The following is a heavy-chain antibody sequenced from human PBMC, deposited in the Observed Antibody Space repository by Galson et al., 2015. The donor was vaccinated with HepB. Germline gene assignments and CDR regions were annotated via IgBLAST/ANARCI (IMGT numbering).Heavy chain of an antibody. V-gene: IGHV1-2*02. D-gene: IGHD6-19*01. J-gene: IGHJ6*02. Sequence: SVKVSCKASGYTFTGYYIHWVRRAPGQGPAWMGWLNPNSGATTYAQMFQGRVTMTRDTAIRTTYMELNNLRSDDTAVYYCATGDSVAGVYHYYSSDVWGQGTTVTVSS. CDR3: ATGDSVAGVYHYYSSDV. CDR1: GYTFTGYY. CDR2: LNPNSGAT.